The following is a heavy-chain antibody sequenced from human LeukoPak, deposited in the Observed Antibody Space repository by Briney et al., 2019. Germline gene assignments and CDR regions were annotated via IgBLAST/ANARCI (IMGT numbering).Heavy chain of an antibody. CDR2: ISNGGGGT. V-gene: IGHV3-23*01. CDR1: GFTFTNYA. D-gene: IGHD2/OR15-2a*01. CDR3: AREGPRGNSQFDY. J-gene: IGHJ4*02. Sequence: GGSLRLSCAASGFTFTNYAMSWVRQAPGKGLEWVSGISNGGGGTYYADSVKGRFTVSRDNSKNTLYLQLSSLRAEDTAVYYCAREGPRGNSQFDYWGQGTLVTVSS.